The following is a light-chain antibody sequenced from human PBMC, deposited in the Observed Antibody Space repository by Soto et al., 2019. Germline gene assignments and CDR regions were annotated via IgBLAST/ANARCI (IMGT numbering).Light chain of an antibody. CDR2: ATS. CDR1: QNINSW. CDR3: QQADIFPLT. J-gene: IGKJ5*01. Sequence: DIQMTQSPSSVSASVGDRVTITCRASQNINSWLAWYQQKPGKAPKLLIYATSSLQSGVPSRFSGSGSGTDFTLTISSLQPEDFETYYCQQADIFPLTVGQATRLESK. V-gene: IGKV1-12*01.